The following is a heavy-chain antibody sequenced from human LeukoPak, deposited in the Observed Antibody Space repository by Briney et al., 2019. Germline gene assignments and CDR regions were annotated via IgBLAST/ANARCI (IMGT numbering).Heavy chain of an antibody. D-gene: IGHD4-23*01. V-gene: IGHV1-69*06. Sequence: GSSVKLSCKASGVTFSSYAISWVRQAPGQGLEWMGGIIPIFGTANYAQNFQGRVTITADKSTSTAYMELSSLRSEDTAVYYCARLEDYGGGAPFDYWGQGTLVTVSS. CDR2: IIPIFGTA. CDR1: GVTFSSYA. J-gene: IGHJ4*02. CDR3: ARLEDYGGGAPFDY.